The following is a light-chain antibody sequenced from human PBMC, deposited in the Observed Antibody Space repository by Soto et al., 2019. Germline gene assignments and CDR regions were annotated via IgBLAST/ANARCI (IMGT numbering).Light chain of an antibody. CDR2: DVN. Sequence: QSALTQPASVSGSPGQSITISCTGTSSEIGGLYNYVSWYQQHPGKAPKLLIYDVNDRPSGVSDRFSGSKSGNTASLTISGLQAEDEADYFCSAYSSGATHVVFGGGTKLTVL. V-gene: IGLV2-14*03. CDR3: SAYSSGATHVV. J-gene: IGLJ2*01. CDR1: SSEIGGLYNY.